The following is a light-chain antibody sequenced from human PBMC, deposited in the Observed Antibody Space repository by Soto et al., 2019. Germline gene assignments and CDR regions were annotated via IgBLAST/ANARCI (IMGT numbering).Light chain of an antibody. CDR3: QQRRNWPPWT. CDR1: QSVSSY. J-gene: IGKJ1*01. Sequence: VLLHSPAALSLSQWERSTLSCRPSQSVSSYLAWYQQKPGQAPRLLIYDASNRATGIPARFSGSGSGTDFTLTISSLEPEDFAVYYCQQRRNWPPWTFGQGTRVDI. CDR2: DAS. V-gene: IGKV3-11*01.